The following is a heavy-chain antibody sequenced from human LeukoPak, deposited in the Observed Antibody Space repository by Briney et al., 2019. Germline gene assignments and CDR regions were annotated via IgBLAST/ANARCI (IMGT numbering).Heavy chain of an antibody. CDR1: GFTFSSYS. CDR2: IRSSSSYI. D-gene: IGHD2-2*02. Sequence: GGSLRLSCAASGFTFSSYSMNWVRQAPGKGLEWVSSIRSSSSYIYYADSVKGRFTISRDNAKNSLYLQMNSLRAEDTAVYYCARDRCSSTSCYTHYFDYWGQGTLVTVSS. V-gene: IGHV3-21*01. CDR3: ARDRCSSTSCYTHYFDY. J-gene: IGHJ4*02.